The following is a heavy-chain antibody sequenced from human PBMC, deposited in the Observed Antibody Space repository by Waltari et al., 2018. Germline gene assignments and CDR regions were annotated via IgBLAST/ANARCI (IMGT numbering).Heavy chain of an antibody. CDR2: IYYSGNT. D-gene: IGHD1-26*01. V-gene: IGHV4-39*01. Sequence: QLQLQESGPGLVKPSATLSLTCTVPGGSIGSSNNYWGWFRQPPGKGLEWIGSIYYSGNTYYNPSLKSRVTISVDTSKNQFSLRLSSATAADTAVYYCARSGTYRGYFDYWGQGTLVTVSS. J-gene: IGHJ4*02. CDR1: GGSIGSSNNY. CDR3: ARSGTYRGYFDY.